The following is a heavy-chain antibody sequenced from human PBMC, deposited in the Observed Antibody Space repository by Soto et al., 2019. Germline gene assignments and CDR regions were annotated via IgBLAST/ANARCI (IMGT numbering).Heavy chain of an antibody. Sequence: ASVKVPWKAAGYAFTSYGISWVRQAPGQGLEWMGWISAYNGNTNYAQKLQGRVTMTTDTSTSTAYMELRSLRSDDTAVYYCARGYHDPRDYYYYYMDVWGKGTTVTVSS. CDR1: GYAFTSYG. V-gene: IGHV1-18*01. D-gene: IGHD2-2*01. CDR2: ISAYNGNT. CDR3: ARGYHDPRDYYYYYMDV. J-gene: IGHJ6*03.